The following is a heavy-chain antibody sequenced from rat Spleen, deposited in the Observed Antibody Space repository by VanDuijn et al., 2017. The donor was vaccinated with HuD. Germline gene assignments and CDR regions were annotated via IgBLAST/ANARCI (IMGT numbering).Heavy chain of an antibody. J-gene: IGHJ3*01. V-gene: IGHV5-29*01. Sequence: EVQLVESDGGLVQPGRSLKLSCAASGFTFRNYGLAWVRQAPTKGLEWVATISYDGSSTYYRDSVKGRFTISRDNAKSTLYLQMDSLRSEDTATYFCARLGGLRNWFAYWGQGTLVTVSS. D-gene: IGHD4-3*01. CDR2: ISYDGSST. CDR1: GFTFRNYG. CDR3: ARLGGLRNWFAY.